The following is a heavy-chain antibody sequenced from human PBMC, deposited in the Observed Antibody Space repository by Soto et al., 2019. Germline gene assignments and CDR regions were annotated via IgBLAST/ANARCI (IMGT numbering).Heavy chain of an antibody. V-gene: IGHV3-23*01. CDR2: ISHTGGTT. D-gene: IGHD6-19*01. Sequence: GGSLRLSCAASGFTFSNYAMSWVRQAPGKGLEWVSSISHTGGTTYYADSVKGRFTISRDNSKNTLYLQMNSQRAEDTAVYFCVKNQGSAWYCDYWGQGTLVTVSS. CDR3: VKNQGSAWYCDY. J-gene: IGHJ4*02. CDR1: GFTFSNYA.